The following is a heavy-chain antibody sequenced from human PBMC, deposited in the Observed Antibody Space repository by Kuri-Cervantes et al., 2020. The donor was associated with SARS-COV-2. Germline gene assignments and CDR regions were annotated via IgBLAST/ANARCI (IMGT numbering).Heavy chain of an antibody. Sequence: SETLSLTCAVYGGSFSSYYWSWIRQPPGKGLEWIGEINNSGSTNYNPSLKSQVTISVDTSKNQFSLKLSSVTAAVTAVYYCARLYYYDSSGFVANYYYMDVWGKGTTVTVSS. CDR3: ARLYYYDSSGFVANYYYMDV. J-gene: IGHJ6*03. CDR1: GGSFSSYY. CDR2: INNSGST. V-gene: IGHV4-34*01. D-gene: IGHD3-22*01.